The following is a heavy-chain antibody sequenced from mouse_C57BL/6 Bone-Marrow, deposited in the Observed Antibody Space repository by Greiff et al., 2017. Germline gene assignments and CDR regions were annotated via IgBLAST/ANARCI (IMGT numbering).Heavy chain of an antibody. D-gene: IGHD2-5*01. V-gene: IGHV3-6*01. Sequence: VQLKESGPGLVKPSQSLSLTCSVTGYSITSGYYWNWIRQFPGNKLEWMGYISYDGSNNYNPSLKNRISITRDTSKNQFFLKLNSVTTEDTATYYCARAYYSNYAYYYAMDYWGQGTSVTVSS. CDR2: ISYDGSN. CDR3: ARAYYSNYAYYYAMDY. CDR1: GYSITSGYY. J-gene: IGHJ4*01.